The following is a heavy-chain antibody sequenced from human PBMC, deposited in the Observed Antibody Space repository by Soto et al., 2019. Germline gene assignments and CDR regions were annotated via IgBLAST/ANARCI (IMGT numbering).Heavy chain of an antibody. J-gene: IGHJ6*03. D-gene: IGHD2-2*01. CDR2: ISAGGGST. CDR3: ARESSSRREDIVVVPAAMLGYYYYMDV. Sequence: GGSLRLSCAASGFTFSIYAMNWVRQAPGKGLEWVSVISAGGGSTYYADSVKGRFSMSRDNSKNTLFLQMNSLRAEDTAVYYCARESSSRREDIVVVPAAMLGYYYYMDVWGKGTTVTVSS. V-gene: IGHV3-23*01. CDR1: GFTFSIYA.